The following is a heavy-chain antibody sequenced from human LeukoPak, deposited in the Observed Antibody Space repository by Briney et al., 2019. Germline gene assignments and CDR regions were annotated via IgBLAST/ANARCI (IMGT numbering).Heavy chain of an antibody. CDR1: GFTFSSYG. Sequence: GGSLRLSCAASGFTFSSYGMHWVRQAPGKGLEWVAFIRYDGSNKYYADSVKGRFTISRDNAKNSLYLQMNSLRAEDTAVYYCARDKVDYYDSSGYYESNWGQGTLVTVSS. J-gene: IGHJ4*02. V-gene: IGHV3-30*02. CDR2: IRYDGSNK. D-gene: IGHD3-22*01. CDR3: ARDKVDYYDSSGYYESN.